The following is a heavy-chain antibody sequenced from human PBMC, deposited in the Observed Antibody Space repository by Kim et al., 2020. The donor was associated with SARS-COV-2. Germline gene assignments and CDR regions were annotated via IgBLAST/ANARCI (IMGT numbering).Heavy chain of an antibody. CDR3: ARAQIAAAGFDY. Sequence: YYADSVKGRFTISRDNAKNSLYLQMNSLRAEDTAVYYCARAQIAAAGFDYWGQGTLVTVSS. J-gene: IGHJ4*02. V-gene: IGHV3-21*01. D-gene: IGHD6-13*01.